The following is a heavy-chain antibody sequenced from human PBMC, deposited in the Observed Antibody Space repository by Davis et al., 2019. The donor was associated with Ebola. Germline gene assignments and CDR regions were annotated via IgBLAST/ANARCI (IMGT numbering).Heavy chain of an antibody. CDR1: GFTFSAYW. Sequence: GESLKISCAASGFTFSAYWMHWVRQAPGKGLVWVSRINNDGTIISYADSVKGRFTISRDNAKNTLYLQMNSLRVEDTAVYYCARKTVGARDGAGTTDNAFDIWGQGTMVTVSS. CDR2: INNDGTII. J-gene: IGHJ3*02. D-gene: IGHD1-26*01. V-gene: IGHV3-74*01. CDR3: ARKTVGARDGAGTTDNAFDI.